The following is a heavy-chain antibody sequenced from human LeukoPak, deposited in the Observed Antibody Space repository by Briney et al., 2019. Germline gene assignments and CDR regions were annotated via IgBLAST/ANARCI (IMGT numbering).Heavy chain of an antibody. Sequence: SETLSLTRTVSGDSVSGVYWSWIRQPPGKGLEWIGYVYYSGDTNYNPSLKSRVTMSLDTSKNQVSLRLSSVTAADTAVYYCARHPFATPFDYWGRGTLLTVSS. V-gene: IGHV4-59*08. J-gene: IGHJ4*02. D-gene: IGHD2-15*01. CDR1: GDSVSGVY. CDR3: ARHPFATPFDY. CDR2: VYYSGDT.